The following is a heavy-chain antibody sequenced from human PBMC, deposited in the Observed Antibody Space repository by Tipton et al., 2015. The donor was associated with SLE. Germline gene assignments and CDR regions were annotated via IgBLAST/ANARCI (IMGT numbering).Heavy chain of an antibody. D-gene: IGHD4-17*01. CDR1: GFTVSSNY. CDR2: IYSGGST. CDR3: ARATTDYYYGMDV. Sequence: SLRLSCAASGFTVSSNYMSLVRQAPGKGLEWVSVIYSGGSTYYADSVKGRFTISRDNSKNTLYLQMNSLRAEDTAVYYCARATTDYYYGMDVWGQGTTVTVSS. J-gene: IGHJ6*02. V-gene: IGHV3-53*05.